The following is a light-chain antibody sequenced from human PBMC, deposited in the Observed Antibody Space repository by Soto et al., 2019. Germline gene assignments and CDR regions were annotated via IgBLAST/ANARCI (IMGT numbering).Light chain of an antibody. CDR1: QTISSW. CDR2: KAS. V-gene: IGKV1-5*03. J-gene: IGKJ1*01. Sequence: DIQMNQSPSTLSGSVGDRVTITCRASQTISSWLAWYQQKPGKAPKLLIYKASTLESGVPSRFSGSGSGTEFTLTISSLQPDDFATYYCQQYNSYSWTFGQGTKVDI. CDR3: QQYNSYSWT.